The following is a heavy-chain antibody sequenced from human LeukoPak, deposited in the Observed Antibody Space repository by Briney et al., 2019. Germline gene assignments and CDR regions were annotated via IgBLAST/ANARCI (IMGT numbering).Heavy chain of an antibody. CDR3: ARVGAGFDY. CDR1: GFVFSNYA. V-gene: IGHV3-30*02. Sequence: GGSLRLSCAASGFVFSNYALHWVRQAPGKGLEWAAFIRYDGSNKYYADSVKGRFTISRDNSKNTLYLQMNSLRAEDTAVYYCARVGAGFDYWGQGTLVTVSS. D-gene: IGHD1-26*01. CDR2: IRYDGSNK. J-gene: IGHJ4*02.